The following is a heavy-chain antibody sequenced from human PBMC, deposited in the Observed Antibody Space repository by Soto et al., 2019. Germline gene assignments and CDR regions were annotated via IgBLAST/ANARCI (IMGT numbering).Heavy chain of an antibody. CDR3: ARDSGGDVAGGRYYT. J-gene: IGHJ5*02. CDR2: IIPIFGTA. V-gene: IGHV1-69*06. CDR1: GGTFNSYA. D-gene: IGHD1-26*01. Sequence: GSSVKVSCKASGGTFNSYAISWVRQAPGQGLEWMGGIIPIFGTANYTQKFQGRVTITADKSTSTAYMELSSLRSEDTAVYYCARDSGGDVAGGRYYTWAQGTLVPVSS.